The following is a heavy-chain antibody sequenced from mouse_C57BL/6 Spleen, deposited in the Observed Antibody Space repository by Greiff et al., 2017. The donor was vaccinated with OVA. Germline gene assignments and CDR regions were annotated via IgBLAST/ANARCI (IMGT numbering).Heavy chain of an antibody. D-gene: IGHD2-4*01. CDR3: VRHGYDYDYWYFDV. CDR1: GFSFNTYA. CDR2: IRSKSNNYAT. V-gene: IGHV10-1*01. J-gene: IGHJ1*03. Sequence: EAGGGLVQPKGSLKLSCAASGFSFNTYAMNWVRQAPGKGLEWVARIRSKSNNYATYYADSVKDRFTISRDDSESMLYLQMNNLKTEDTAMYYCVRHGYDYDYWYFDVWGTGTTVTVSS.